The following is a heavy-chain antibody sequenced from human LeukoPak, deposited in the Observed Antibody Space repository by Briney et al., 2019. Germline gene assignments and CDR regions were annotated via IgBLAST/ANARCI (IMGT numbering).Heavy chain of an antibody. CDR3: ARGDLVGADDTNFDY. CDR1: VYTFTSYD. D-gene: IGHD1-26*01. Sequence: ASVTVSFKASVYTFTSYDINWVRQATGQGLEWMGWMNPNSGNTGYAQKFQGRVTITRNTSISTAYMELSSLRSEDTAVYYCARGDLVGADDTNFDYWGQGTLVTVSS. CDR2: MNPNSGNT. J-gene: IGHJ4*02. V-gene: IGHV1-8*03.